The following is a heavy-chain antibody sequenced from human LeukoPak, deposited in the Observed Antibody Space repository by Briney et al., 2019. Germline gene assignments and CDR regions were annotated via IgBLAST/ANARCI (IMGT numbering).Heavy chain of an antibody. J-gene: IGHJ6*02. CDR3: ARDRRGRGNLYYYDGMDA. CDR2: IYSGGST. Sequence: GGSLRLSCAASGFTVSSNYMSWVRQAPGNGLEWVSVIYSGGSTYYADSVKGRFTISRDNSKNTLYLQMNSLRAEDTAVYYCARDRRGRGNLYYYDGMDAWGQRTTVTVSS. D-gene: IGHD5-12*01. V-gene: IGHV3-66*01. CDR1: GFTVSSNY.